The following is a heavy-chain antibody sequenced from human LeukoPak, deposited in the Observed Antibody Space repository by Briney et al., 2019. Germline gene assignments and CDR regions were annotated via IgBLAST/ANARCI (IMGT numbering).Heavy chain of an antibody. V-gene: IGHV3-21*01. D-gene: IGHD6-6*01. CDR3: ARVVLDHF. CDR1: GFDFSKYT. CDR2: ISSGSRRI. J-gene: IGHJ4*02. Sequence: GGSLRLSCAASGFDFSKYTMSWVRQAPGKGLEWVSSISSGSRRIHYADSMRGRFTISRDNAKRSVYLQMHNLRVEDTATYFCARVVLDHFWGRGTLVTVSS.